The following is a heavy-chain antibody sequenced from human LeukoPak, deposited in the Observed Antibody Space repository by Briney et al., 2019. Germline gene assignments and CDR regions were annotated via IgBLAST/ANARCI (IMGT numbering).Heavy chain of an antibody. Sequence: GGSLRLSCAASGFTFSSYAMSLVRQAPGKGLEWVSAISGSGGSTYYADSVKGRFTISRDNSKNTLYLQMNSLRAEDTAVYYCAKDDFWSGYPPNWFDPWGQGTLVTVSS. J-gene: IGHJ5*02. CDR1: GFTFSSYA. D-gene: IGHD3-3*01. V-gene: IGHV3-23*01. CDR2: ISGSGGST. CDR3: AKDDFWSGYPPNWFDP.